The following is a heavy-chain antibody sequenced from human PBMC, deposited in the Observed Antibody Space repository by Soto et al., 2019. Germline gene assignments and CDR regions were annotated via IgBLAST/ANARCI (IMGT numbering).Heavy chain of an antibody. D-gene: IGHD3-22*01. CDR1: GPSIISSY. Sequence: SQTLSLTCTVAGPSIISSYWSCIWQPPGKGLEWIGYIYYSGSTNYNPSLKSRVTISVDTSKNQFSLKLSSVTAADTAVYYCASMETYYYDSSGFPEGWFDPWGQGTLVTVS. J-gene: IGHJ5*02. CDR2: IYYSGST. V-gene: IGHV4-59*01. CDR3: ASMETYYYDSSGFPEGWFDP.